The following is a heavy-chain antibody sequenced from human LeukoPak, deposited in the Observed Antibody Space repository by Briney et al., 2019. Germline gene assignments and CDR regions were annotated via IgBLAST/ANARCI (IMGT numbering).Heavy chain of an antibody. J-gene: IGHJ6*02. V-gene: IGHV3-30-3*01. CDR2: ISYDGSNK. D-gene: IGHD3-3*01. Sequence: GGSLRLSCAASGFTFSSYAMHWVRQAPGKGLEWVAVISYDGSNKYYADSVKGRFTISRDNSKNTLYLQMNSLRAEDTAVYYCARALATLRFLEWSYGMDVWGQGTTVTVSS. CDR3: ARALATLRFLEWSYGMDV. CDR1: GFTFSSYA.